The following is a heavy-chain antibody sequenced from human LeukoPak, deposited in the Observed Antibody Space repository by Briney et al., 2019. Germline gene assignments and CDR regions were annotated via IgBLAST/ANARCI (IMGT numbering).Heavy chain of an antibody. CDR1: GGTFSSYA. J-gene: IGHJ5*02. CDR3: AREGDYYGSGSYSNVWFDP. D-gene: IGHD3-10*01. V-gene: IGHV1-69*13. CDR2: IIPIFGTA. Sequence: SVKVSCKASGGTFSSYAISWVRQAPGQGLEWMGGIIPIFGTANSAQKFQGRVTITADESTSTAYMELSSLRSEDTAVYYCAREGDYYGSGSYSNVWFDPWGQGTQVTVSS.